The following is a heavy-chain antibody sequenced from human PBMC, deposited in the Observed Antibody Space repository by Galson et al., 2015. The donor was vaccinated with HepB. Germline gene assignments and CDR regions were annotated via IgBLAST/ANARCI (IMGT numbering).Heavy chain of an antibody. CDR2: IWYDGSNK. V-gene: IGHV3-33*01. Sequence: SLRLSCAASGFTFSSYGMHWVRQAPGKGLEWVAVIWYDGSNKYYADSVKGRFTISRDNSKNTLYLQMNSLRAEDTAVYYCARDSGYCSSTSCYQSYGMDVWGQGTTVTVSS. D-gene: IGHD2-2*01. CDR1: GFTFSSYG. J-gene: IGHJ6*02. CDR3: ARDSGYCSSTSCYQSYGMDV.